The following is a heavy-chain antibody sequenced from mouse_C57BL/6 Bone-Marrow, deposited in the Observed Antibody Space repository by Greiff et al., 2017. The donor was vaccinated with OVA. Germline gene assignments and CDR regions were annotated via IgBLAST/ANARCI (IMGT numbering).Heavy chain of an antibody. CDR3: ATQTAQATLGFAY. CDR2: IWSGGST. Sequence: QVQLQQSGPGLVQPSQSLSITCTVSGFSLTSYGVHWVRQSPGKGLEWLGVIWSGGSTDYNAAFISRLSISKDNSKSQVFFKMNSLQADDTAIYYCATQTAQATLGFAYWGKGTLVTVSA. J-gene: IGHJ3*01. D-gene: IGHD3-2*02. V-gene: IGHV2-2*01. CDR1: GFSLTSYG.